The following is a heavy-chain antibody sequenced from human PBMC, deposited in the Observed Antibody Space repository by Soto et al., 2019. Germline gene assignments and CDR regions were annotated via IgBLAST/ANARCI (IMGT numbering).Heavy chain of an antibody. Sequence: GGSLRLSCAASGFTFSSYAMHWVRQAPGKGLEWVAVISYDGSNKYYADSVKGRFTISRDNSKNTLYLQMNSLRAEDTAVYYCARSGATSAFDIWGQGTMVTVSS. D-gene: IGHD1-26*01. CDR1: GFTFSSYA. CDR3: ARSGATSAFDI. J-gene: IGHJ3*02. CDR2: ISYDGSNK. V-gene: IGHV3-30-3*01.